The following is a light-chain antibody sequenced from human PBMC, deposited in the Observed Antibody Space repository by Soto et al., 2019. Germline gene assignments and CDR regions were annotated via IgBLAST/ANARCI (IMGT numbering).Light chain of an antibody. Sequence: AIRMTQSPSSLSASTGDRVTITFRASQGISSYLAWYQQKPGKAPKLLIYDASNLDSGVPSRFSGSGSGTEFTLTISSLQPDDFATYYCQQYNSYWTFGQGTKVDIK. CDR2: DAS. V-gene: IGKV1-8*01. J-gene: IGKJ1*01. CDR1: QGISSY. CDR3: QQYNSYWT.